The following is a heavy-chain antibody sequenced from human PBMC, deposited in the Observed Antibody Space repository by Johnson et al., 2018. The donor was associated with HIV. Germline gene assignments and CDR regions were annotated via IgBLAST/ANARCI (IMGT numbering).Heavy chain of an antibody. J-gene: IGHJ3*02. CDR2: IRYDGSNK. D-gene: IGHD2-8*02. Sequence: QVQLVESGGGVVQPGGSLRLSCAASGFTFSYYGMQWVRQAPGKGLEWVAFIRYDGSNKYYADSVKGRFTISRDNSKNTLYLQMNSLRAEDTAVYYCAKSGLFVLVVYAPDVFDIWGQGTMVTVSS. CDR1: GFTFSYYG. V-gene: IGHV3-30*02. CDR3: AKSGLFVLVVYAPDVFDI.